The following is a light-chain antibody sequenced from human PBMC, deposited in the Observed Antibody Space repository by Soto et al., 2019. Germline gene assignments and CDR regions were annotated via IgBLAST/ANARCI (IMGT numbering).Light chain of an antibody. Sequence: DIEMTQSPSSLSASIGDRVTITCRASQGISNYVVWYQQKPGKVPKLLIYSASTLQPGVPSRFSGSGSGTDFTLSISSLQPEDVGTYYCQKYNTAPLTFGGGTKVET. V-gene: IGKV1-27*01. CDR1: QGISNY. CDR2: SAS. J-gene: IGKJ4*01. CDR3: QKYNTAPLT.